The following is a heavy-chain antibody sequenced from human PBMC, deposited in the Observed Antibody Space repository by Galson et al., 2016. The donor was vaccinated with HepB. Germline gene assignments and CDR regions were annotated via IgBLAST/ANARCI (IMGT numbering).Heavy chain of an antibody. V-gene: IGHV3-9*01. Sequence: SLRLSCAASGFTFDDYAMHWVRQAPGKGLEWVSGISWNSGNTGYADSVKGRFTISRDNAKDSLYLHMNSLRTEDTALYYCAKAAQYCSSTSCRNWFDPWAWEPWSPSPQ. D-gene: IGHD2-2*01. CDR3: AKAAQYCSSTSCRNWFDP. J-gene: IGHJ5*02. CDR2: ISWNSGNT. CDR1: GFTFDDYA.